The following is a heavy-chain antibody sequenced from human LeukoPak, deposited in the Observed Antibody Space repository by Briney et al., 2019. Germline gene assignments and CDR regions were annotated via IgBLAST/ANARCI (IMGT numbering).Heavy chain of an antibody. J-gene: IGHJ4*02. D-gene: IGHD2-8*01. V-gene: IGHV4-34*01. Sequence: SETLSLTCAVYGGSFSGYHWSWIRQSPAKGREWIGEISHSGSTDYNPSLKSRVTISIDASKNQFSLKLSSVTAADTAVYYCARVNLLGYCTNAVCPGGGVPFDYWGQGSLVTVSS. CDR2: ISHSGST. CDR1: GGSFSGYH. CDR3: ARVNLLGYCTNAVCPGGGVPFDY.